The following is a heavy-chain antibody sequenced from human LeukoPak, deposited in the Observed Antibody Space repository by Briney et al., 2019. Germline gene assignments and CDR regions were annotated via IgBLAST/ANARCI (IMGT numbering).Heavy chain of an antibody. CDR3: AKESYYDILTGYLS. CDR2: IYTGGNT. V-gene: IGHV3-66*01. Sequence: GGSLRLSCAASGFSVSKNYMSWVRQTPGRGLEWVSLIYTGGNTYYADSVKGRFTISRDQSKNTLYLQMNSLRAEDTAVYYCAKESYYDILTGYLSWGQGTLVTVSS. J-gene: IGHJ4*02. CDR1: GFSVSKNY. D-gene: IGHD3-9*01.